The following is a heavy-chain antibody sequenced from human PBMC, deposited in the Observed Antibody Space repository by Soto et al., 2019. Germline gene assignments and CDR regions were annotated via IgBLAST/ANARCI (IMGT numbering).Heavy chain of an antibody. CDR1: GGSFSGYC. J-gene: IGHJ1*01. D-gene: IGHD6-13*01. CDR3: ARGRKEHSSRWYVD. Sequence: PSETLSLTCAVYGGSFSGYCCSWIRQPPGKGLEWIGEVDHSGITNYNPSLKSRVTISVDTSKNQFSLKPSSVTAADTAVYYCARGRKEHSSRWYVDWGQRTFVTGSS. CDR2: VDHSGIT. V-gene: IGHV4-34*01.